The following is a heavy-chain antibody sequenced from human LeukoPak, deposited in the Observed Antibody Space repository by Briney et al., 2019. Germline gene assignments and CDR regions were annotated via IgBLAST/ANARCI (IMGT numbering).Heavy chain of an antibody. CDR2: VRFDGNNK. Sequence: GGSLRLSCAASGFKFASFGMHWVRQAPGKGLEWVASVRFDGNNKYYADSVKGRFTISRDNSKNTLYLQMDSLRREGTSIYYCAKVRLLLSSWDDVFESWGQGTMVTVSS. CDR3: AKVRLLLSSWDDVFES. V-gene: IGHV3-30*02. CDR1: GFKFASFG. D-gene: IGHD6-13*01. J-gene: IGHJ3*02.